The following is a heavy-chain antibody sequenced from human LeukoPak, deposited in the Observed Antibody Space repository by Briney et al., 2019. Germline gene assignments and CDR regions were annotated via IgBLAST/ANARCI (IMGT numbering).Heavy chain of an antibody. V-gene: IGHV3-66*01. CDR3: ARDRSYYYDSSGYRALYGMDV. CDR2: IYSGGST. D-gene: IGHD3-22*01. J-gene: IGHJ6*02. CDR1: GFTVSSNY. Sequence: PGGSLRLSCAASGFTVSSNYMSWVRQAPGKGLEWVLVIYSGGSTYYADSVKGRFTISRDNSKNTLYLQMNSLRAEDTAVYYCARDRSYYYDSSGYRALYGMDVWAKGPRSPSP.